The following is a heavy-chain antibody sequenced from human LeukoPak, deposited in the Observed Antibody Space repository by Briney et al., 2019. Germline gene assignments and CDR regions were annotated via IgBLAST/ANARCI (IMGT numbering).Heavy chain of an antibody. D-gene: IGHD5-12*01. CDR3: ARLGEGYSGYDFLDY. CDR2: IYYSGST. Sequence: SETLSLTCTVSGGSISGYNWSWIRQPPGKGLEWIGYIYYSGSTNYNPSLKSRVTISVDRSKNHFSLKLNYVTAADTAVYYSARLGEGYSGYDFLDYWGQGTLVTVSS. V-gene: IGHV4-59*08. J-gene: IGHJ4*02. CDR1: GGSISGYN.